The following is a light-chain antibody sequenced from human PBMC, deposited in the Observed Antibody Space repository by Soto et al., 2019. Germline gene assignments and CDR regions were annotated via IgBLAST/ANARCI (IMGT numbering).Light chain of an antibody. CDR2: AVN. V-gene: IGLV2-14*01. CDR1: SSDVGSYDY. J-gene: IGLJ3*02. CDR3: GSYTTINTLVV. Sequence: QSALTQPASVSGSPGQSITISCTGTSSDVGSYDYVSWYQQHPGKVPKLMIYAVNNRPSGVSDRFSGSKSGNTASLTISGLQAEDEADYYCGSYTTINTLVVFGGGTKVTVL.